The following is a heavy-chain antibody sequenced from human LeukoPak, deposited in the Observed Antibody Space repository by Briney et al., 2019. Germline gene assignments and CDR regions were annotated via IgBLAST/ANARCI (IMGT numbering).Heavy chain of an antibody. CDR2: INHSGST. CDR1: GGSFSGYY. CDR3: ARGQDIVVVVAAIGPSSFDY. Sequence: PSETLSLTCAVYGGSFSGYYWSWIRQPPGKGLEWIGEINHSGSTNYNPSLKSRVTISVDTSKNQFSLKLSSVTAADTAVYYCARGQDIVVVVAAIGPSSFDYWGQGTLVTVSS. V-gene: IGHV4-34*01. D-gene: IGHD2-15*01. J-gene: IGHJ4*02.